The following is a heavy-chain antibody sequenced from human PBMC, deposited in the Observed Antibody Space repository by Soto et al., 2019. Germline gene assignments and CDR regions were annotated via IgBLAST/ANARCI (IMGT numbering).Heavy chain of an antibody. D-gene: IGHD2-2*01. CDR1: SAPVSSSTYT. CDR2: IDYSGST. V-gene: IGHV4-39*01. J-gene: IGHJ6*02. Sequence: QLQLQESGPGLVKPSETLSLTCTVSSAPVSSSTYTWGWIRQPPGKGLEWIGSIDYSGSTYYNTCLNSRVTVFVDTYKNQFPLKVTSVTAAATAVYYCARLHGYCISSSCHGHYAMDVWGQGTTVTVSS. CDR3: ARLHGYCISSSCHGHYAMDV.